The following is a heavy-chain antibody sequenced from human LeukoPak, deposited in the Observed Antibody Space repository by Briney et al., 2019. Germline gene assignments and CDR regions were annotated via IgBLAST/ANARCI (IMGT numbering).Heavy chain of an antibody. J-gene: IGHJ4*02. D-gene: IGHD4-17*01. CDR3: TRDLLGFATTPLSD. CDR1: GYTFTNYY. Sequence: ASVKVSCKASGYTFTNYYMHWVRQAPGHGLEWMGWINPNRGDTNYAQKFQGRVTMTRDTSITTAFMELTRLTSDDTAVYYCTRDLLGFATTPLSDWSQGTLVTVSS. CDR2: INPNRGDT. V-gene: IGHV1-2*02.